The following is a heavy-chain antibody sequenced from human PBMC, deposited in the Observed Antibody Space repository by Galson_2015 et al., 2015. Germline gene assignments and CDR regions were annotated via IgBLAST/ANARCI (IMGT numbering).Heavy chain of an antibody. CDR1: GYTFTSYA. CDR3: ARNRGVGPKYYFDY. V-gene: IGHV1-3*01. Sequence: SVKVSCKASGYTFTSYATHWVRQAPGQRLEWMGWINAGNGNTKYSQKFQGRVTITRDTPASTAYMELSSLRSADTAMYYCARNRGVGPKYYFDYWGQGTLVTVSS. D-gene: IGHD1-26*01. CDR2: INAGNGNT. J-gene: IGHJ4*02.